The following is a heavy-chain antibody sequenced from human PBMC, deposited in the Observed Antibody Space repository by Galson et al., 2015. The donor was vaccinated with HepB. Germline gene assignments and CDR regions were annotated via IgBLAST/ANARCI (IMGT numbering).Heavy chain of an antibody. CDR1: GFTFSNAW. Sequence: SLRLSCAASGFTFSNAWMSWVRQAPGKGLEWVGRIKTKTDGGTTDYAATVKGRFTIASDDSETTLYLKMNSLKTEDTAVYYCATGRGYDFWSGYYRVGTDYWGQGTLVTVSS. J-gene: IGHJ4*02. CDR3: ATGRGYDFWSGYYRVGTDY. D-gene: IGHD3-3*01. V-gene: IGHV3-15*01. CDR2: IKTKTDGGTT.